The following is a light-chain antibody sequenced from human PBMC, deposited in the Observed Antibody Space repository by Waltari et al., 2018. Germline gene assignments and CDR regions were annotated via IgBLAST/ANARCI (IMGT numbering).Light chain of an antibody. CDR3: AAGDDSLSGWV. CDR1: SSNIGSNS. Sequence: QSVLTQPPSASGTPGQRVTISCSGSSSNIGSNSVYWYQQLPGTAPKLLIYRNNQRPSGVPDRFSGSKSGTSASLAISGLRSADEADYYCAAGDDSLSGWVFGGGTKLTVL. J-gene: IGLJ2*01. CDR2: RNN. V-gene: IGLV1-47*01.